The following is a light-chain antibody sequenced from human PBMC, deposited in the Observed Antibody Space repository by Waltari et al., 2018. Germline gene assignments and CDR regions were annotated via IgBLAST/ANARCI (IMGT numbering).Light chain of an antibody. Sequence: QSALTQTATVSGSPGQSITISCTGTSSDVGNYNLVSWYQQHPGKAPKLIIYDVNKRPSGVSNRFSGSKSGNTASLTISGLQAADEADYYCCSYAGSSISVFDGGTRLTVL. V-gene: IGLV2-23*02. CDR2: DVN. CDR3: CSYAGSSISV. J-gene: IGLJ3*02. CDR1: SSDVGNYNL.